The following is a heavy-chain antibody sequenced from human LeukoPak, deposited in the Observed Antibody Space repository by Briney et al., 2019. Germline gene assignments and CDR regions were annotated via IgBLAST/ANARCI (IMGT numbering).Heavy chain of an antibody. V-gene: IGHV3-48*03. CDR2: ISSSGSTI. J-gene: IGHJ6*02. D-gene: IGHD1-26*01. CDR1: GFTFSSSQ. Sequence: SGGSLRLSCAASGFTFSSSQMNWVRQAPGKGLEWISYISSSGSTIYYADSVKGRFTISRDNAKNSLYLQMNSLRAEDTAVYYCARDRGATKGYYYYGMDVWGQGTTVTVSS. CDR3: ARDRGATKGYYYYGMDV.